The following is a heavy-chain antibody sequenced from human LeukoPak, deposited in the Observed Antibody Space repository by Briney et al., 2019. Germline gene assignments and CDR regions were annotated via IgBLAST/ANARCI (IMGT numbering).Heavy chain of an antibody. CDR2: INSGGST. D-gene: IGHD2-15*01. J-gene: IGHJ4*02. CDR1: GFTVSSNY. CDR3: AGTFRAYCSGGSCGYATHYFDY. Sequence: GGFLRLSCAASGFTVSSNYMSWVRQAPGKGLEWVSVINSGGSTYYADSVKGRFTISRDNSKNTLYLQMNSLRAEDTAVYYCAGTFRAYCSGGSCGYATHYFDYWGQGTLVTVSS. V-gene: IGHV3-53*01.